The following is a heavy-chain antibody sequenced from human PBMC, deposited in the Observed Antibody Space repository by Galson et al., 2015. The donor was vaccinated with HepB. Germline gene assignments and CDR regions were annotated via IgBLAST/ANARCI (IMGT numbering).Heavy chain of an antibody. CDR1: GFTFSSYA. CDR2: ISSSGGST. J-gene: IGHJ4*02. V-gene: IGHV3-64D*06. D-gene: IGHD5-24*01. CDR3: VTGKTGRWLQDLDY. Sequence: SLRLSCAASGFTFSSYAMHWVRQAPGKGLEYVSVISSSGGSTNYADSVKGRFTISRDNSKNTLYLQMSSLRVEDTAVYYCVTGKTGRWLQDLDYWGQGTLVTVSS.